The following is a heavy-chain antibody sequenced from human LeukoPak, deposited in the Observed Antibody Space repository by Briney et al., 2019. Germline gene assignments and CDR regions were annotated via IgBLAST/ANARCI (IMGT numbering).Heavy chain of an antibody. V-gene: IGHV3-7*01. CDR3: ARDYRGYSYDHAFDI. CDR2: IKQDGSEK. CDR1: GFTFSSYW. D-gene: IGHD5-18*01. J-gene: IGHJ3*02. Sequence: PGGSLRLSCAASGFTFSSYWMSWVRQAPGKGLEWVANIKQDGSEKYYVDSVKGRFTISRDNAKNSLYLRMNSLRAEDTAVYYCARDYRGYSYDHAFDIWGQGTMVTVSS.